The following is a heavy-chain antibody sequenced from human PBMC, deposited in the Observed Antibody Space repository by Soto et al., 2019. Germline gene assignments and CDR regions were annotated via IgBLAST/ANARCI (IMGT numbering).Heavy chain of an antibody. V-gene: IGHV4-59*01. J-gene: IGHJ4*02. CDR3: ARDRAQYGDYSLLDY. CDR1: TGSLRNYY. Sequence: PSETLSLTCTVSTGSLRNYYWSWIRQPPGKGLEWIGYIYSSGSTNYNPSPKSRVTISVDTSKNQFSLKLRSVTAADTAVYYCARDRAQYGDYSLLDYWGQGTMVTVSS. D-gene: IGHD4-17*01. CDR2: IYSSGST.